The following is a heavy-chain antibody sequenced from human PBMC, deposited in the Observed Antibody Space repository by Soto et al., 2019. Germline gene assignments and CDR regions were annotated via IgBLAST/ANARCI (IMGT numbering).Heavy chain of an antibody. CDR3: ARQYYAFWSGYNYYYGMDV. CDR1: GFTFSSYE. Sequence: PGGSLRLSCAASGFTFSSYEMNWVRQAPGKGLEWVSYISSSGSTIYYADSVRGRFTISRDNAKNSLYLQMNSLRAEDTAVYYCARQYYAFWSGYNYYYGMDVWGQGTTVTVSS. J-gene: IGHJ6*02. CDR2: ISSSGSTI. V-gene: IGHV3-48*03. D-gene: IGHD3-3*01.